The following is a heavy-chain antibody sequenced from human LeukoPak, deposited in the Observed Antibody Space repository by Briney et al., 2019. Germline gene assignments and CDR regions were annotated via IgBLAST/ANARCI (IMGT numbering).Heavy chain of an antibody. CDR3: ARALNSGSPYFDY. J-gene: IGHJ4*02. Sequence: GGSLRLSCAASGFTFSSYSMNWIRQAPGKGLEWVSYISSSGSTIYYADSVKGRFTISRDNAKNSLYLQMNSLRAEDTAVYYCARALNSGSPYFDYWGQGTLVTVSS. CDR1: GFTFSSYS. CDR2: ISSSGSTI. V-gene: IGHV3-48*04. D-gene: IGHD3-10*01.